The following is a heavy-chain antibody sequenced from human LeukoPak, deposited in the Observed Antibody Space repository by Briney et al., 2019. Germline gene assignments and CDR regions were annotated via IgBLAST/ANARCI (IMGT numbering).Heavy chain of an antibody. CDR2: IKQDGSEK. CDR3: ARGAIPAVLYCFDY. D-gene: IGHD1-14*01. CDR1: GFTFSSYW. V-gene: IGHV3-7*01. Sequence: GGPLRLSCAASGFTFSSYWMSWVRQAPGKGLEWVANIKQDGSEKYYVDSVKGRFTISRDNAKNSLYLQINNLRAEDTAVYYCARGAIPAVLYCFDYWGQGSLVTVSS. J-gene: IGHJ4*02.